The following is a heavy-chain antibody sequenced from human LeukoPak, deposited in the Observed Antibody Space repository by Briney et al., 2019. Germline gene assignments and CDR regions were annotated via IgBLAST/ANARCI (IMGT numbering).Heavy chain of an antibody. Sequence: PGGSLRLSCAASGFTFSSYSLHWVRQAPGKGLEWVTLISYDGSKIYYADSVKGRFTISRDNAKNSLYLQMNSLRAEDTAVYYCARERGCTTTSCHGSDSLALWGQGTLVTVST. J-gene: IGHJ4*02. CDR1: GFTFSSYS. D-gene: IGHD2-2*01. CDR2: ISYDGSKI. V-gene: IGHV3-30-3*01. CDR3: ARERGCTTTSCHGSDSLAL.